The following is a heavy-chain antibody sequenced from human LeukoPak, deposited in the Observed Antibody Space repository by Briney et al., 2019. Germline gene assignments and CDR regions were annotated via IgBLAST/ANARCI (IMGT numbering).Heavy chain of an antibody. CDR1: GFTFNNYL. J-gene: IGHJ4*02. D-gene: IGHD3-10*01. CDR3: AKECDYSPGHKFDL. V-gene: IGHV3-23*01. CDR2: IFTGGGRT. Sequence: GGSLRLSCAASGFTFNNYLMSWVRQAPGKGLEWVSVIFTGGGRTLYADSVKGRFTISGDTSRTTLYLQMNSLRAEDTAVYYCAKECDYSPGHKFDLWGQGTLVTVSS.